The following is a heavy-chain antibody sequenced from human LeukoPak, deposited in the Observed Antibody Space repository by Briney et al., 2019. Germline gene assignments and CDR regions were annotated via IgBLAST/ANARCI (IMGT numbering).Heavy chain of an antibody. D-gene: IGHD2-15*01. Sequence: ASVKVSCKASGYTFTSYAMHWVRQAPGQRLEWMGWINAGNGITKYSQKFQGRVTITRDTSASTAYMELSSLRSEDTAVYYCARDHCSGGSCYLSDFDYWGQGTLVTVSS. J-gene: IGHJ4*02. V-gene: IGHV1-3*01. CDR2: INAGNGIT. CDR3: ARDHCSGGSCYLSDFDY. CDR1: GYTFTSYA.